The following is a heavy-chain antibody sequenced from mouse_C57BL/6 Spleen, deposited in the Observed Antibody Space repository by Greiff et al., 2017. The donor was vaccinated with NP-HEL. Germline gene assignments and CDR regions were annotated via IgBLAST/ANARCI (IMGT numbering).Heavy chain of an antibody. CDR2: ISSGSSTI. D-gene: IGHD2-2*01. CDR1: GFTFSDYG. CDR3: ARMYYGYDEGAYFDY. J-gene: IGHJ2*01. Sequence: DVKLVESGGGLVKPGGSLKLSCAASGFTFSDYGMHWVRQAPEKGLEWVAYISSGSSTIYYADTVKGRFTISRDNAKNTLFLQMTSLRSEDTAMYYCARMYYGYDEGAYFDYWGQGTTLTVSS. V-gene: IGHV5-17*01.